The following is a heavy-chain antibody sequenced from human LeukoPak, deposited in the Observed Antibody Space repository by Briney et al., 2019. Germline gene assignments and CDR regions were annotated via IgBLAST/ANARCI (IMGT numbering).Heavy chain of an antibody. CDR2: IYSTGST. Sequence: PSETLSLTCIVSGGSISSGAYYWAWIRQPPGKGLEWIGSIYSTGSTYKNPSLKSRVTISIDTSKNQFSLKLNSVTAADTAVFYCAREPITSEGNDAFDIWGQGTMVTVSS. D-gene: IGHD3-10*01. CDR1: GGSISSGAYY. CDR3: AREPITSEGNDAFDI. V-gene: IGHV4-39*02. J-gene: IGHJ3*02.